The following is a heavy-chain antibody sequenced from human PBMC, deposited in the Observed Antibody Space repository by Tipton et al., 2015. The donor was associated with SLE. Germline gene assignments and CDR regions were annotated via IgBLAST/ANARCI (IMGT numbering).Heavy chain of an antibody. D-gene: IGHD1-26*01. Sequence: QLVQSGAEVKRPGASVKVSCKVSGYTFTDYYLHWVRQAPGQGLEWMGLVNPETGGTESAQRFQDRVTMTSDASVSTVYLELNRLTSDDTAFYFCASAGAVVGVRGALDIWGQGTLITVSS. J-gene: IGHJ3*02. CDR3: ASAGAVVGVRGALDI. CDR1: GYTFTDYY. V-gene: IGHV1-2*02. CDR2: VNPETGGT.